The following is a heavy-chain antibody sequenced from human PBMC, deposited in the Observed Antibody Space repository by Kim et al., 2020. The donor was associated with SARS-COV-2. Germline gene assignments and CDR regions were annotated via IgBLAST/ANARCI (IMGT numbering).Heavy chain of an antibody. D-gene: IGHD4-4*01. J-gene: IGHJ4*02. Sequence: YADSVKGRFTISRDNAKNSLYLQMNSLRAEDTAVYYCARRRDGYSYYFDYWGQGTLVTVSS. CDR3: ARRRDGYSYYFDY. V-gene: IGHV3-11*06.